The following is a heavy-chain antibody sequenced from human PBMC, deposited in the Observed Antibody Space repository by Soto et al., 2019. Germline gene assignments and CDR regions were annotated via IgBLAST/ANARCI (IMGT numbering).Heavy chain of an antibody. CDR2: IYHSGST. D-gene: IGHD2-2*01. J-gene: IGHJ5*02. CDR1: GGSINSGDFS. CDR3: ARGRYCSSTSCSPNWFDP. V-gene: IGHV4-30-2*01. Sequence: QLQLQESGSGLVKPSQTLSLTCAVSGGSINSGDFSLSWIRQPPGKGLERIGYIYHSGSTYYNPSQKSRVTISVDRSKNQFSLKLSSVTAADTAVYYCARGRYCSSTSCSPNWFDPWGQGTLVTVSS.